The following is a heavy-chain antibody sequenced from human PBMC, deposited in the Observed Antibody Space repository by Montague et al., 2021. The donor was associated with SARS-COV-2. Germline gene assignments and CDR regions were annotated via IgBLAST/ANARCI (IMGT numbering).Heavy chain of an antibody. J-gene: IGHJ4*02. CDR3: ARNSDS. CDR1: GFTFSSYW. CDR2: INTDGSTS. Sequence: SRSLSLAASGFTFSSYWMHWVRQAPGKGLVWVSRINTDGSTSTYADSVKGRFTVSRDNAKSTLYLQMSSLRAEDTAVYYCARNSDSWGQGTLVTVSS. V-gene: IGHV3-74*01.